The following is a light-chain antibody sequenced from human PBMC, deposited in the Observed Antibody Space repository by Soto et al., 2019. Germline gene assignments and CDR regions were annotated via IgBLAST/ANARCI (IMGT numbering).Light chain of an antibody. CDR3: HCYYTSLSAYV. CDR1: SSNIGATYD. CDR2: GNN. J-gene: IGLJ1*01. Sequence: QSVLTQPPSVSGAPGQWVTISCSGSSSNIGATYDVHWYQQHPGTAPKLLIYGNNNRPSGVPDRFSGSKSGTSAYLAIAGLQAEEDEAYYCHCYYTSLSAYVFGTGTKLTVL. V-gene: IGLV1-40*01.